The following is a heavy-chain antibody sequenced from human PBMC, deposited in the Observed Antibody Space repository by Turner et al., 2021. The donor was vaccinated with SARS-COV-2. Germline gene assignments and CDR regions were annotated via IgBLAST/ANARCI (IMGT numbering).Heavy chain of an antibody. J-gene: IGHJ4*02. D-gene: IGHD6-19*01. Sequence: EVQLVESGGGLVQPGESLRPSCSASGFTFSSYAMHWVRQAPGKGLEYVSAISSNGGSTYYADSVKGRFSISRDNSKNTVYLQMSSLRVDETAIYYCFGSGWYLGDYWGQGALVTVSS. V-gene: IGHV3-64D*06. CDR1: GFTFSSYA. CDR2: ISSNGGST. CDR3: FGSGWYLGDY.